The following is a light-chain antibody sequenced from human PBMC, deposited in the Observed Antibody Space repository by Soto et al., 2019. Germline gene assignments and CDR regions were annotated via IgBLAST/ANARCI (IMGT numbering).Light chain of an antibody. V-gene: IGKV3-11*01. Sequence: TQSPATLSVSPGERATLSCRASQSVSSNLAWYQQKPGQAPRLLIYDASNRATGIPARFSGSGSGTDFTLTISSLEPEDFAVYYCQQRSNWPLTFGPGTKVDIK. CDR3: QQRSNWPLT. CDR2: DAS. J-gene: IGKJ3*01. CDR1: QSVSSN.